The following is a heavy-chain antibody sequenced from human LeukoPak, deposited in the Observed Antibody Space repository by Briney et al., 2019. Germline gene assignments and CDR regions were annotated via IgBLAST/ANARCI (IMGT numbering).Heavy chain of an antibody. V-gene: IGHV4-59*08. CDR1: GGSISTYY. CDR3: ATMAVAGTGYNWLDP. CDR2: IYYGGSA. D-gene: IGHD6-19*01. Sequence: SETLSLTCAVSGGSISTYYWNWIRQPPGKGLDWIGYIYYGGSAIYNPSLKSRVTISVDRSKNQFSLKLNSVTAADTAVYYCATMAVAGTGYNWLDPWGQGTLVTVSS. J-gene: IGHJ5*02.